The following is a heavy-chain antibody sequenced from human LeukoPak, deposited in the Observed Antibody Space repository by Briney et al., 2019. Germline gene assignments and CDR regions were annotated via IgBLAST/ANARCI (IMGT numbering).Heavy chain of an antibody. J-gene: IGHJ4*02. D-gene: IGHD3-22*01. CDR3: AKSYDSSGYYYVPFDY. CDR1: GFTFSSYG. V-gene: IGHV3-23*01. CDR2: ISGSGGST. Sequence: GGSLRLSCAASGFTFSSYGMSWVRQAPGKGLEWVSAISGSGGSTYYADSVKGRFTISRDNSKNTLYLQMNSLRAEDTAVYYCAKSYDSSGYYYVPFDYWGQGTLVTVSS.